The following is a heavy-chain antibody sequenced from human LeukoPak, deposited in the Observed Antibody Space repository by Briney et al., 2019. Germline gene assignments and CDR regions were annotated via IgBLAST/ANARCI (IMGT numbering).Heavy chain of an antibody. CDR2: IYTSGST. CDR3: ARVLSYLRDGCIAAAYFDY. V-gene: IGHV4-4*07. D-gene: IGHD6-13*01. J-gene: IGHJ4*02. Sequence: TSETLSLTCTVSGGSISSYYWSWIRQPAGKGLEWIGRIYTSGSTNYNPSLKSRVTMSVDTSKNQFSLKLSSVTAADTAVYYCARVLSYLRDGCIAAAYFDYWGQGTLVTVSS. CDR1: GGSISSYY.